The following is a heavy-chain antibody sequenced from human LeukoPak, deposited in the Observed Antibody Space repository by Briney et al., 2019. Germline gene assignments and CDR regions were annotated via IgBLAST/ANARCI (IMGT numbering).Heavy chain of an antibody. V-gene: IGHV1-69*13. J-gene: IGHJ4*02. CDR2: IIPIFGTA. Sequence: SVKVSCKASGGTFSSYAISWVRQAPGQGLEWMGGIIPIFGTANYAQKFQGRVTITADESTSTAYMELSSLRSEDTAVYYCASSNYDILTGYSDYWGQGTLVTVSS. CDR3: ASSNYDILTGYSDY. D-gene: IGHD3-9*01. CDR1: GGTFSSYA.